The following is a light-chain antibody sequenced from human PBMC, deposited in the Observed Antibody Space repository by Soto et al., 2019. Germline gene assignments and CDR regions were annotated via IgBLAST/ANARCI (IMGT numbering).Light chain of an antibody. J-gene: IGKJ4*01. CDR1: QSVLYSTNNKNY. Sequence: DIVMTQSPDSLAVSLGERATINCKSSQSVLYSTNNKNYLAWYQQKRGQPPKLLIYWAATRESGVPDRFSGCGSGTDYTLTISSLQAEDAAVYYCQHYSITPLNFGGGTKAEI. CDR2: WAA. CDR3: QHYSITPLN. V-gene: IGKV4-1*01.